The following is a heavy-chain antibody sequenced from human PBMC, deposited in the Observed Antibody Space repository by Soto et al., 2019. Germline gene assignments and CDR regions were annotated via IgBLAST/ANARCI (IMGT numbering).Heavy chain of an antibody. Sequence: EVQLVESGGGLVNAGGSIIISCAASGFNFSNAWMSWVRQVPGKGLEWVGRIKSKTDGGTADFAAPVKGRFILSRDDSKNTLYLQMNSLKTEDSAVYYCTTLPLDFWGQGTLVTVSS. J-gene: IGHJ4*02. CDR1: GFNFSNAW. CDR2: IKSKTDGGTA. CDR3: TTLPLDF. V-gene: IGHV3-15*05.